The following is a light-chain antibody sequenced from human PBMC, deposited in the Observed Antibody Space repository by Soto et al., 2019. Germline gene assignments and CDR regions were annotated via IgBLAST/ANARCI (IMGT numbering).Light chain of an antibody. CDR1: QSITIW. Sequence: DIQMTQSPSTLSASVGDRVTITFRASQSITIWLAWYQQKPGKAPKLLIFDASSLESGVPSRFSGSGSGTEFTLTISSLQPDDFATYYCQQYNSYSWTFGQGTKVEIK. CDR2: DAS. CDR3: QQYNSYSWT. V-gene: IGKV1-5*01. J-gene: IGKJ1*01.